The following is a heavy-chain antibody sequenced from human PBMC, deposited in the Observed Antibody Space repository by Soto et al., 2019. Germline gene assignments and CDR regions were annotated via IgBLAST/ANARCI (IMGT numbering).Heavy chain of an antibody. V-gene: IGHV4-59*08. J-gene: IGHJ4*02. CDR2: IYSGNT. Sequence: QVQLQESGPGVVKPSETLSLTCTISGGSISGYYWTWIRQSPGKGLEYIGYIYSGNTNYNPSLTSRVTISVDTSKNHYSLKLSSVTAADTAVYYCGRISSHCDYAYWGQGTVVTVSS. CDR1: GGSISGYY. CDR3: GRISSHCDYAY. D-gene: IGHD3-16*01.